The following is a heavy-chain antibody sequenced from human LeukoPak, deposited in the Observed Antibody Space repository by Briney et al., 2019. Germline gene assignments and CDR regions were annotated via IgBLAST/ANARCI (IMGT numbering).Heavy chain of an antibody. CDR1: GYTFTGYY. Sequence: ASVKVSCKASGYTFTGYYMHWVRQAPGQGLERMGWINPNSGDTNYAQKFQGRVTVTRDTSISTAYMELSWLRSGDTAVYYCARVGSSGWYVHPTLDYWGQGTLVTVSS. D-gene: IGHD6-19*01. V-gene: IGHV1-2*02. J-gene: IGHJ4*02. CDR2: INPNSGDT. CDR3: ARVGSSGWYVHPTLDY.